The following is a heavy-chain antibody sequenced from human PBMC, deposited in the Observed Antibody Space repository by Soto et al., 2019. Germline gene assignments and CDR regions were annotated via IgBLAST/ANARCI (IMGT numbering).Heavy chain of an antibody. V-gene: IGHV4-31*03. CDR3: ASIYDSSGYYYGNNWFDP. CDR2: IYDSGST. CDR1: GASISSGDYY. J-gene: IGHJ5*02. D-gene: IGHD3-22*01. Sequence: SETLSLTCSVSGASISSGDYYWSWIRQHPGKGLEWIGYIYDSGSTYYNPSLKSRVTISVDTSKNQFYLKLSSVTAADTAVYYCASIYDSSGYYYGNNWFDPWGQGTLVTVSS.